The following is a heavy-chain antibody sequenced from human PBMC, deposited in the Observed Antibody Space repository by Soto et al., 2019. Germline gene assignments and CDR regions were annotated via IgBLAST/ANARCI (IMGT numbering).Heavy chain of an antibody. Sequence: QVQLVQSGAEVKKPGSSVKVSCKASGGTFNNYAISWVRQAPGQGPEWMGGIIPIFGSANYAQRFQGRVTITAVDSTRTAYMELSSLRSEDTAVYYCARGPLRFCSGGSCYSIDYWGQGTLVTVSS. D-gene: IGHD2-15*01. CDR1: GGTFNNYA. J-gene: IGHJ4*02. CDR3: ARGPLRFCSGGSCYSIDY. CDR2: IIPIFGSA. V-gene: IGHV1-69*01.